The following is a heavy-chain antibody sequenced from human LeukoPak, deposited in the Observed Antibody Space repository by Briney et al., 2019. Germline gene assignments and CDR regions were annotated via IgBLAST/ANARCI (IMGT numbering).Heavy chain of an antibody. D-gene: IGHD1-26*01. CDR3: ARGRRHSGSYSASWYFDY. J-gene: IGHJ4*02. CDR2: ITHSGST. CDR1: GGSFSGYY. V-gene: IGHV4-34*01. Sequence: PSETLSLTCAVYGGSFSGYYWSWIRQPPGKGLEWIGQITHSGSTNYNPSLKSRVTISVDTSKNQFSLKLGSVTAADTAVYYCARGRRHSGSYSASWYFDYWGQGTLVTVSS.